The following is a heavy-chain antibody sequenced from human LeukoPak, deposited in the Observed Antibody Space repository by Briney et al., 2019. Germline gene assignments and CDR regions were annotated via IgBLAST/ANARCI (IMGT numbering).Heavy chain of an antibody. J-gene: IGHJ4*02. V-gene: IGHV3-7*01. CDR1: GFTFSSYW. CDR2: IKQDGSEK. D-gene: IGHD2-2*01. Sequence: GGSLRLSCAASGFTFSSYWMSWVRQAPGKGLEWAANIKQDGSEKYYVDSVKGRFTISRDNAKNSLYLQMNSLRAEDTAVYYCAREVGYCSSTSCSLFDYWGQGTLVTVSS. CDR3: AREVGYCSSTSCSLFDY.